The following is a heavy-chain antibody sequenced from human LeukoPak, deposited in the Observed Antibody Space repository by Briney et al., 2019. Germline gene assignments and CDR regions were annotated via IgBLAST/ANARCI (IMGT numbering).Heavy chain of an antibody. CDR3: ARGMIRGVMDDY. V-gene: IGHV3-23*01. D-gene: IGHD3-10*01. CDR1: GFTFSSYA. Sequence: GGSLRLSCAASGFTFSSYAMSWVRQAPGKGLEWVSIISGSGGSTYYADSVKGRFTISRDNAESSLYLQMNSLRAEDTAVYYCARGMIRGVMDDYWGQGTLVTVSS. CDR2: ISGSGGST. J-gene: IGHJ4*02.